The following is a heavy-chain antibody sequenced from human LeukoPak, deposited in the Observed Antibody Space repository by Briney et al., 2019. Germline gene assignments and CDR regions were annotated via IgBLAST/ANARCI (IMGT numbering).Heavy chain of an antibody. CDR2: LNPDGSRK. V-gene: IGHV3-7*01. CDR3: ARDAYDDSSES. D-gene: IGHD3-3*01. Sequence: GGSLRLSCAASGFTFSSYWMTWVRQAPGKGLEWVANLNPDGSRKFYVDSVKGRFTISRDNAKNSLYLQMHSLRAEDTVLYYCARDAYDDSSESWGQGTLVTVSS. J-gene: IGHJ5*02. CDR1: GFTFSSYW.